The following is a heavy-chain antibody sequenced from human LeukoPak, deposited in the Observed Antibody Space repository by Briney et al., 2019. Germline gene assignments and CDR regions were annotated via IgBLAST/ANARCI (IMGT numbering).Heavy chain of an antibody. D-gene: IGHD4-11*01. J-gene: IGHJ5*02. V-gene: IGHV3-74*01. CDR1: GFTFSSYR. Sequence: PGGSLRLSCAASGFTFSSYRMHWVRQAPGKGLVWVSRINSDGSSTTYADSVKGRFTISRDNAKNPLYLQMNSLRAEDTAVYYCARGMTTGWYNWFDPWGQGTLVTVSS. CDR3: ARGMTTGWYNWFDP. CDR2: INSDGSST.